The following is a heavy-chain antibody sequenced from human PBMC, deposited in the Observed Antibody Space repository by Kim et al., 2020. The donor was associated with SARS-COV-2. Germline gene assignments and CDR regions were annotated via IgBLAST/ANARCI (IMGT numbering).Heavy chain of an antibody. J-gene: IGHJ4*02. V-gene: IGHV3-9*01. CDR3: AKAFDYYGSGSYYPVDY. D-gene: IGHD3-10*01. Sequence: VKGRFTISRDNAKNSLYLQMNSLRAEDTALYYCAKAFDYYGSGSYYPVDYWGQGTLVTVSS.